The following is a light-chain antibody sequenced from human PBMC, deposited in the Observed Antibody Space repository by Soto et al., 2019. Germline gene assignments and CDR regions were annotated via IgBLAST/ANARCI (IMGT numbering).Light chain of an antibody. V-gene: IGLV1-40*01. CDR3: QSYDSSLSPYV. Sequence: QSVLTQPPSVSGAPGQRVTISCTGSSSNIGAGYDVHWYQQLPGTAPKLLIYGNSNRPSGVPDRFSGSKSGTSASLAITGLQAEDEADYYCQSYDSSLSPYVFGTGTQLTVL. CDR1: SSNIGAGYD. J-gene: IGLJ1*01. CDR2: GNS.